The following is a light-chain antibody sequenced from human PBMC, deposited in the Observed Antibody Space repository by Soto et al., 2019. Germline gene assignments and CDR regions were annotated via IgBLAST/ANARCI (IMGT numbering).Light chain of an antibody. CDR3: QHYDSYSGT. Sequence: DIQMTQSPSTLSASVGDRVTITCRASQSINSWLAWYQQKPGKAPRLLIYRASSLEGGVPSRFSGSGYGAEFTLTISSLQPDDFATYYCQHYDSYSGTFGPGTKVDIQ. CDR2: RAS. V-gene: IGKV1-5*03. CDR1: QSINSW. J-gene: IGKJ3*01.